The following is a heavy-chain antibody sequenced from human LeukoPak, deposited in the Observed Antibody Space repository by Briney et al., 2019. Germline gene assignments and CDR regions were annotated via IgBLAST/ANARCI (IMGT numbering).Heavy chain of an antibody. V-gene: IGHV3-30*18. Sequence: TGGSLRLSCAACGFIFSNYGMHWVRQAPGKGLEWVAVISYDGSNKYYADSVKGRFTISRDNSKNTLYLQMNSLRAEDTAVYYCAKYPEGWLGEYFQHWGQGTLVTVSS. CDR3: AKYPEGWLGEYFQH. D-gene: IGHD6-19*01. J-gene: IGHJ1*01. CDR2: ISYDGSNK. CDR1: GFIFSNYG.